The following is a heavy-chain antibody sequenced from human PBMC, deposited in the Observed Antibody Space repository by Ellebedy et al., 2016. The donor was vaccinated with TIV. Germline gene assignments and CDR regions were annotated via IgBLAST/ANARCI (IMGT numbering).Heavy chain of an antibody. Sequence: MPSETLSLTCTVSGGSISNNNYYWSWIRQPPGKGLEWIGEIIQSGTMNYSPSLKSRVTISVDKSKNQFSLRLSSVSDAAQAVYFCARGNYGSGSVDYWGQGTLVTVSS. V-gene: IGHV4-39*07. J-gene: IGHJ4*02. CDR2: IIQSGTM. D-gene: IGHD3-10*01. CDR3: ARGNYGSGSVDY. CDR1: GGSISNNNYY.